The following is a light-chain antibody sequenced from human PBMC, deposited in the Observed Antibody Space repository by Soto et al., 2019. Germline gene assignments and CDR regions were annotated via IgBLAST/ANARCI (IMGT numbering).Light chain of an antibody. V-gene: IGLV2-14*01. CDR1: SSDVGAYDY. CDR3: TSHTTSTTLPVV. J-gene: IGLJ2*01. CDR2: EVS. Sequence: QSALTQPASVSGSPGQSITLSCTGNSSDVGAYDYVSWYQQHPGRAPKLIIFEVSNRPSGVSNRFSGSKSANTASLTISGLQAEDEADDYCTSHTTSTTLPVVFGGGTKLTVL.